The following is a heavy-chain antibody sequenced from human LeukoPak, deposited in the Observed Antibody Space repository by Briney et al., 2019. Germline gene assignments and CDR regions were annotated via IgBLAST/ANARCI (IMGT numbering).Heavy chain of an antibody. D-gene: IGHD2-2*01. Sequence: GGSLRLSCAASGFTFSGYAMSWVRQAPGKGLEWVSAISGSGGSTYYADSVKGRFTISRDNSKNTLYLQMNSLRAEDTAVYYCARDIVVLPAAGFDPWGQGTLVTVSS. V-gene: IGHV3-23*01. CDR3: ARDIVVLPAAGFDP. CDR2: ISGSGGST. CDR1: GFTFSGYA. J-gene: IGHJ5*02.